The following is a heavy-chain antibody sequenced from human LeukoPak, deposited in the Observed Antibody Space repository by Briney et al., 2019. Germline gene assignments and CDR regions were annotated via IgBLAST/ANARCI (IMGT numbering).Heavy chain of an antibody. CDR3: ARGPPPGYGTTWSDY. V-gene: IGHV3-7*04. CDR2: IKVDGSDT. J-gene: IGHJ4*02. D-gene: IGHD6-13*01. Sequence: GGSLRLSCAASGFTLSHYWVSWVRQAPGKGLEWVASIKVDGSDTYYVDSVKGRFTISRDNAKNSLYLQMNSLRAEDTAVHYCARGPPPGYGTTWSDYWGQGTLVSVSS. CDR1: GFTLSHYW.